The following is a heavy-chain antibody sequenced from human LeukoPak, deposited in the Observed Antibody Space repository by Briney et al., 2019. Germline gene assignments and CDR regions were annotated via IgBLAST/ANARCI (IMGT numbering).Heavy chain of an antibody. CDR3: AIRGYCSSTSCYAYFDY. D-gene: IGHD2-2*01. Sequence: SETLSLTCAVYGGSFSGYYWSWIRQPPGKGLEWIGEINHSGSTNYNPSLKSRVTISVDTSKNQFSLKLSSVTAADTAVYYCAIRGYCSSTSCYAYFDYWGQGTLVTVSS. CDR2: INHSGST. V-gene: IGHV4-34*01. J-gene: IGHJ4*02. CDR1: GGSFSGYY.